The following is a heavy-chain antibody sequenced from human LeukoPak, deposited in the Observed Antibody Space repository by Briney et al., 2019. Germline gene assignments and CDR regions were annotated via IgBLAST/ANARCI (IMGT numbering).Heavy chain of an antibody. J-gene: IGHJ6*03. V-gene: IGHV4-59*01. Sequence: SETLSLTCTVSGGSISSYYWSWIRQPPGKGLEWIGYIYYSGSTNYNPSLKSRVTISVDTSKNQFSLKLSSVTAADTAVYYCARAPRYYYYYYMDVWGKGTMVTVSS. CDR1: GGSISSYY. CDR3: ARAPRYYYYYYMDV. CDR2: IYYSGST.